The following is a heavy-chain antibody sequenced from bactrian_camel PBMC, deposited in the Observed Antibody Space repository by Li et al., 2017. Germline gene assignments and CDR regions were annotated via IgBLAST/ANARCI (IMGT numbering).Heavy chain of an antibody. J-gene: IGHJ6*01. V-gene: IGHV3S53*01. Sequence: HVQLVESGGGSVQAGGSLRLSCAASGWTDCMGWFRQAPGKEREGVAYVDNAGPVFYDTSVKGRATISRDNAENTLYLQLNSLNIEDTAIYYCAAEILRNGARFDFGYWGQGTQVTVS. CDR3: AAEILRNGARFDFGY. D-gene: IGHD7*01. CDR1: GWTDC. CDR2: VDNAGPV.